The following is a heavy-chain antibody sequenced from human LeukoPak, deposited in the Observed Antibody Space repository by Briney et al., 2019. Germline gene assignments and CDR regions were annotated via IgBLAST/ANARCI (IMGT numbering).Heavy chain of an antibody. CDR3: AKSTQAYSGTYSFDC. J-gene: IGHJ4*02. V-gene: IGHV3-30*18. D-gene: IGHD3-10*01. CDR2: ISYDESNK. Sequence: PGGSLRLSCATSGFTFRTYGMHWVRQAPGKGLEWVAVISYDESNKYYADSVKGRFTISRDISQNTLYLQMNSLRPEDTAVYYCAKSTQAYSGTYSFDCWGQGTLVTVSS. CDR1: GFTFRTYG.